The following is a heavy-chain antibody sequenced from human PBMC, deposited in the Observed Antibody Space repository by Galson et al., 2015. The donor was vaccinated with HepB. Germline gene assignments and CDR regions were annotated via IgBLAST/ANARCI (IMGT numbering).Heavy chain of an antibody. CDR2: ISYDGGNE. Sequence: SLRLSCAASGFTFSIYAMQWVRQAPGKGLEWVAVISYDGGNEYYADSVKGRLTISRDNSKNTLYLQLNSLRAEDTALYYCARHQIQSPRSPMDVWGNGTTVTVSS. J-gene: IGHJ6*04. V-gene: IGHV3-30-3*01. D-gene: IGHD2-2*01. CDR1: GFTFSIYA. CDR3: ARHQIQSPRSPMDV.